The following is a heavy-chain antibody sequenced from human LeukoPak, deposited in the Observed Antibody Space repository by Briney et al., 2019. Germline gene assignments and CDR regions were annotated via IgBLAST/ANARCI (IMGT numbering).Heavy chain of an antibody. D-gene: IGHD3-22*01. CDR3: ARISMTYFDY. J-gene: IGHJ4*02. CDR1: GFTFSSYA. V-gene: IGHV3-33*08. CDR2: IWYDGSNK. Sequence: PGGSLRLSCAASGFTFSSYAMHWVRQAPVKGLEWVAVIWYDGSNKYYADSVKGRFTISRDNSKNTLYLQMNSLRAEDTAVYYCARISMTYFDYWGQGTLVTVSS.